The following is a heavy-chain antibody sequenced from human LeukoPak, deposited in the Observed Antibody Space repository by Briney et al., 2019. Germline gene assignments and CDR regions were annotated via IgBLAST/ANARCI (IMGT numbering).Heavy chain of an antibody. CDR3: ANWNARTHSHDV. D-gene: IGHD1-1*01. Sequence: SETLSLTCSVYGTSFNDYYWTWIRQPPGKGLEWIGEINHSGNTEYNPSLKSRVTISVDTSKRQFSLILTSVTAADTAVYYCANWNARTHSHDVWGQGTLVPVSS. J-gene: IGHJ4*02. CDR2: INHSGNT. CDR1: GTSFNDYY. V-gene: IGHV4-34*01.